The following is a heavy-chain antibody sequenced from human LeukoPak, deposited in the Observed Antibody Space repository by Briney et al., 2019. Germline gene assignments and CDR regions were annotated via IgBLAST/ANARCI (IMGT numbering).Heavy chain of an antibody. CDR1: GFTVSSNY. CDR2: IKQDGSEK. J-gene: IGHJ4*02. CDR3: ARDGKDCSGGSCYFFDY. D-gene: IGHD2-15*01. Sequence: GGSLRLSCAASGFTVSSNYMSWVRQAPGKGLEWVANIKQDGSEKYYVDSVKGRFTISRDNAKNSLYLQMNSLRAEDTAVYYCARDGKDCSGGSCYFFDYWGQGTLVTVSS. V-gene: IGHV3-7*01.